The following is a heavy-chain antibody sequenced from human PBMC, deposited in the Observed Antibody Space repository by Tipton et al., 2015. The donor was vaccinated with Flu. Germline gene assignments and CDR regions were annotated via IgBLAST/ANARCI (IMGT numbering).Heavy chain of an antibody. V-gene: IGHV3-53*01. CDR2: IYSGDIT. CDR3: ARSGYKPYSMDV. J-gene: IGHJ6*02. CDR1: GFIVSDNY. Sequence: QLVQSGGDLIQPGGSLRLSCAASGFIVSDNYMSWVRQPPGQGLQWVSVIYSGDITYYADSVKGRFTISRDDSQNTLSLQLNSLRAEDTAVYYCARSGYKPYSMDVWGQGTTVTVSS. D-gene: IGHD3-3*01.